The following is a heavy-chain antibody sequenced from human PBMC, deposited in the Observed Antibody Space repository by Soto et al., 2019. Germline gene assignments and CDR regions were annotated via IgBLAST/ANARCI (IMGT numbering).Heavy chain of an antibody. CDR3: ARDLALLWFGELFGHDAFDI. V-gene: IGHV3-11*01. D-gene: IGHD3-10*01. CDR2: ISSSGSTI. Sequence: PGGSLRLSCAASGLTFSDYYMSWIRQAPGKGLEWVSYISSSGSTIYYADSVKGRFTISRDNAKNSLYLQMNSLRAEDTAVYYCARDLALLWFGELFGHDAFDIWGQGTMVTVSS. CDR1: GLTFSDYY. J-gene: IGHJ3*02.